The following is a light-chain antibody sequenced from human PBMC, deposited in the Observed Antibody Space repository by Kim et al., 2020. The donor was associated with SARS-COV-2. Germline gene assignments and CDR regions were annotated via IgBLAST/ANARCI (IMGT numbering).Light chain of an antibody. V-gene: IGKV1-39*01. J-gene: IGKJ3*01. Sequence: SASVGDTVPISCRASQNISTYLNWYQYKPGRAPKVLIYAAFNLQSGVPSRFSGSKFGTDFTLTISSLQPEDFVTYYCQQTYSTPLFGPGTKVDIK. CDR2: AAF. CDR1: QNISTY. CDR3: QQTYSTPL.